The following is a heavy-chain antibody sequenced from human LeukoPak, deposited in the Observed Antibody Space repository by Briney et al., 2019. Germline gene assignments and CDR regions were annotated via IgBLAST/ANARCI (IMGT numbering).Heavy chain of an antibody. Sequence: SETLSLTCTVSGVSISSSSYYWGWIRQPPGKGLEWIGSIYYSGSTYYNPSLKSRVTISVDTSKNQFSLKLSSVTAADTDVYYCARLVWRQPHPDYWGQGTLVTVSS. D-gene: IGHD3-3*01. CDR2: IYYSGST. CDR3: ARLVWRQPHPDY. J-gene: IGHJ4*02. CDR1: GVSISSSSYY. V-gene: IGHV4-39*01.